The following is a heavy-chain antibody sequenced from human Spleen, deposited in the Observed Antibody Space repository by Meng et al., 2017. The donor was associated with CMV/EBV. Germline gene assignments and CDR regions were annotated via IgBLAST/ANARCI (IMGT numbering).Heavy chain of an antibody. V-gene: IGHV3-48*04. CDR2: ISSSANTI. D-gene: IGHD6-13*01. CDR3: ARVAAAGRGMDV. Sequence: GESLKISCTGSGFIFRDYSMTWVRQAPGKGLEWISCISSSANTIYYADSVKGRFTISRDNAKNSLFLQMNRLGAEDTAVYYCARVAAAGRGMDVWSQGTTVTVSS. CDR1: GFIFRDYS. J-gene: IGHJ6*02.